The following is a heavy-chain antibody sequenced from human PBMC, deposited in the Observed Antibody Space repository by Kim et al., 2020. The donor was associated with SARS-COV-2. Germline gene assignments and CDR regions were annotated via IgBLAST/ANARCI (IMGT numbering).Heavy chain of an antibody. CDR3: AKDQAYEILTGYPYYYYYYGMDV. J-gene: IGHJ6*02. CDR1: GFTFSSYG. V-gene: IGHV3-30*18. CDR2: ISYDGSNK. Sequence: GGSLRLSCAASGFTFSSYGMHWVRQAPGKGLERVAVISYDGSNKYYADSVKGRFTISRDNSKNTLYLQMNSLRAEDTAVYYCAKDQAYEILTGYPYYYYYYGMDVWGQGTTVTVSS. D-gene: IGHD3-9*01.